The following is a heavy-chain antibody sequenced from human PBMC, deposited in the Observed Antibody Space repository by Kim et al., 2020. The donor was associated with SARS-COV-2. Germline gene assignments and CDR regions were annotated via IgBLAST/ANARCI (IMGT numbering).Heavy chain of an antibody. CDR2: INHSGST. J-gene: IGHJ6*02. V-gene: IGHV4-34*01. CDR3: ARGLSRGRSNYYGMDV. D-gene: IGHD3-16*01. CDR1: GGSFSGYY. Sequence: SETLSLTCAVYGGSFSGYYWSWIRQPPGKGLEWIGEINHSGSTNYNPSLKSRVTISVDTSKNQFSLKLSSVTAADTAVYYCARGLSRGRSNYYGMDVWGQGTTVTVSS.